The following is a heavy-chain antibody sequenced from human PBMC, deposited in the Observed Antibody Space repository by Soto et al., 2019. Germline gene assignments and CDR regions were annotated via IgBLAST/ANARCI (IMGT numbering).Heavy chain of an antibody. CDR1: GYTFTSYG. Sequence: QVQLVQSGAEVKKTGASVKVSCKASGYTFTSYGISWVRQAPGQGLEWMGWISAYNGNTNYAQKLPGRVTMTTDTTTSTAYLELRSLRSDDTAVYYGARDRSITIVRGDSSDYFDYWGQGTLVTVSS. CDR2: ISAYNGNT. D-gene: IGHD3-10*01. V-gene: IGHV1-18*01. CDR3: ARDRSITIVRGDSSDYFDY. J-gene: IGHJ4*02.